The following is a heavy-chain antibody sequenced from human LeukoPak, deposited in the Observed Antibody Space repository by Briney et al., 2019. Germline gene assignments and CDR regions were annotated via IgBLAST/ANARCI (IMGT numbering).Heavy chain of an antibody. CDR3: ATETLLVGATRGFDY. CDR2: FDPEDGET. Sequence: GASVKVSCKVSGYTLTELSMHWVRKALGKGLEWMGGFDPEDGETIYAQKFQGRVTMTEDTSTDTAYMELSSLRSEDTAVYYCATETLLVGATRGFDYWGQGTLVTVSS. V-gene: IGHV1-24*01. CDR1: GYTLTELS. J-gene: IGHJ4*02. D-gene: IGHD1-26*01.